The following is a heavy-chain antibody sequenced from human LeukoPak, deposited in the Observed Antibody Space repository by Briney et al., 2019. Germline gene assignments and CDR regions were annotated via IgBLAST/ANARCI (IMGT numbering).Heavy chain of an antibody. CDR1: GFTFSSDS. CDR2: ISSSSSYI. V-gene: IGHV3-21*01. CDR3: ARAANSSLPGY. Sequence: GGSLRLSCAASGFTFSSDSMNWVRQAPGKGLEWVSSISSSSSYIYYADSVKGRFTISRDNARNSLYLQMNSLRAEDTAVYYCARAANSSLPGYWGQGTLVTVSS. D-gene: IGHD6-13*01. J-gene: IGHJ4*02.